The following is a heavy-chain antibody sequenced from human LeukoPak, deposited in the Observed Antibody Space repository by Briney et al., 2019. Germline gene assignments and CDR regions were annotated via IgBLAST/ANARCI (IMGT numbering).Heavy chain of an antibody. CDR1: GYTLTELS. J-gene: IGHJ4*02. D-gene: IGHD6-13*01. Sequence: GASVKVSCKVSGYTLTELSMHWVRQAPGKGLEWMGGFDPEDGETIYAQKFQGRVTMTEDTSTDTAYMELSSLRSEDTAVYYCATTIQAAAGYPLDYWGQGTLVTVSS. V-gene: IGHV1-24*01. CDR3: ATTIQAAAGYPLDY. CDR2: FDPEDGET.